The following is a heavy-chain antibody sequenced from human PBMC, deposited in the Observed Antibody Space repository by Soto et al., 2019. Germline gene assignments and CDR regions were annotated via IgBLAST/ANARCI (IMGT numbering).Heavy chain of an antibody. V-gene: IGHV3-21*01. D-gene: IGHD1-1*01. CDR2: ISSSSSYI. CDR3: ARDVKRGNDRPPHWFDP. CDR1: GFTFSSYS. J-gene: IGHJ5*02. Sequence: GGSLRLSCAASGFTFSSYSMNWVRQAPGKGLEWVSSISSSSSYIYYADSVKGRFTISRDNAKNSLYLQMNSLRAEDTAVYYCARDVKRGNDRPPHWFDPWGQGTLVTVSS.